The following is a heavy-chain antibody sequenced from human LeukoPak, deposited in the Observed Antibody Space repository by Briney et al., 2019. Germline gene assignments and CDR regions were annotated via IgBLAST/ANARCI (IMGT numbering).Heavy chain of an antibody. Sequence: PGGSLRLSCAASGFTFSSYSMNWVRQAPGKGLEWVSYISSSSSTIYYADSVKGRFTISRDNAKNSLYLQMNSLRAEDTAVYYCARVNGGLVDYWGQGTLVTVSS. CDR1: GFTFSSYS. D-gene: IGHD4-23*01. V-gene: IGHV3-48*01. J-gene: IGHJ4*02. CDR3: ARVNGGLVDY. CDR2: ISSSSSTI.